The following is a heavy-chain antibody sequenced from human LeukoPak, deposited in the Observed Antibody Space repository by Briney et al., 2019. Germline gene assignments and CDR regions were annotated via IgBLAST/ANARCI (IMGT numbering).Heavy chain of an antibody. CDR2: ISWNSGSI. CDR1: GFTFDDYA. J-gene: IGHJ4*02. D-gene: IGHD5-12*01. CDR3: AKDLGGYDSFDY. Sequence: GGSLRLSCAASGFTFDDYAMHWVRQAPGKGLEWVSGISWNSGSIGYADSVKGRFTISRDNAKNSLYLQMNSLRVEDTALYYCAKDLGGYDSFDYWGQGTLVTVSP. V-gene: IGHV3-9*01.